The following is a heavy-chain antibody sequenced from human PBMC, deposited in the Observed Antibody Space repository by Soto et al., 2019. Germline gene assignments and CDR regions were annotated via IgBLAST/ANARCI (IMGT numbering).Heavy chain of an antibody. CDR1: GFTFSNFA. V-gene: IGHV3-23*01. J-gene: IGHJ6*02. CDR2: ITGTSVTT. CDR3: AKGRSGNFYLMDV. Sequence: GSLRLSCAASGFTFSNFAMSWVRQAPGKGLEWVSTITGTSVTTHYADSVKGRFTISRDNSKNTLYLQLNSLRAEDTAIYYCAKGRSGNFYLMDVWGQGTTVTVSS. D-gene: IGHD3-10*01.